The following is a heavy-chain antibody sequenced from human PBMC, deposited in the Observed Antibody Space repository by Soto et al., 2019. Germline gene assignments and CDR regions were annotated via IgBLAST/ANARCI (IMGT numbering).Heavy chain of an antibody. CDR1: GYTFSSYH. D-gene: IGHD5-18*01. V-gene: IGHV1-46*01. J-gene: IGHJ5*02. Sequence: GASVNVSCKVSGYTFSSYHMHWVRQAPGQGLEWMGVINPFYGETRYAQKFQGRVTMTRDTSTSTVYMELSSLRSEDTAVYYCARARGISFGYNYFDHWGQGTLVTVSS. CDR2: INPFYGET. CDR3: ARARGISFGYNYFDH.